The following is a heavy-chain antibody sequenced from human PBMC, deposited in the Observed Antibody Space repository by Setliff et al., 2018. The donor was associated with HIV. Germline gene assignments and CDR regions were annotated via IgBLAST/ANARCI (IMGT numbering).Heavy chain of an antibody. CDR1: GYTFTSYA. J-gene: IGHJ4*02. CDR3: AREIRNYDFWSGYWEDHYFDS. V-gene: IGHV1-3*01. CDR2: INAGNGNT. Sequence: ASVKVSCKASGYTFTSYAMHWVRQAPGQRLEWMGWINAGNGNTKYSQKFQGRVTIARDTSASTAYMELSSLRSEDTAVYYCAREIRNYDFWSGYWEDHYFDSWGQGTLVTVSS. D-gene: IGHD3-3*01.